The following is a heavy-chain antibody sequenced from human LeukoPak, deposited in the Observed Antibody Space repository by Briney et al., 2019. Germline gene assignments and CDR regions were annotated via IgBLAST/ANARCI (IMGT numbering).Heavy chain of an antibody. D-gene: IGHD3-10*01. J-gene: IGHJ6*03. CDR2: IYHSGST. Sequence: SETLSLTCAVSGGSISSSNWWSWVRQPPGKGLEWIGEIYHSGSTNYNPSLKSRLTMSVDTSKNQLSLKLTSVTAADTAVYYCARLGRFGALLPYYYYMDVWGKGTTVTVSS. V-gene: IGHV4-4*02. CDR3: ARLGRFGALLPYYYYMDV. CDR1: GGSISSSNW.